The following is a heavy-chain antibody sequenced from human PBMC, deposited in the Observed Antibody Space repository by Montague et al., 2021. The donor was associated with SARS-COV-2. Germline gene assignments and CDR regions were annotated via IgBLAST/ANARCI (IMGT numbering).Heavy chain of an antibody. D-gene: IGHD3-3*01. J-gene: IGHJ4*02. CDR1: GGSISSYY. CDR2: IYYSGST. CDR3: ARAPVAHITIFGVVTSFDY. Sequence: SETLSLTCTVSGGSISSYYWRWIRQPPGKGLEWIGYIYYSGSTNXNPSLKSRVTISVDTSKNQFSLKLSSVTAADTAVYYCARAPVAHITIFGVVTSFDYWGQGTLVTVSS. V-gene: IGHV4-59*01.